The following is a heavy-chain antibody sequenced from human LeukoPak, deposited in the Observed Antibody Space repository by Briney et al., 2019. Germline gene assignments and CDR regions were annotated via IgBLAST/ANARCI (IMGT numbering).Heavy chain of an antibody. CDR3: ARRVDATRWFDP. CDR2: ISGDGTTT. Sequence: GGSLRLSCAASGFTFSNYFMHWVRQAPGKGLVWVSRISGDGTTTMYADSVKGRFTISRDNAKNTLYLLMNSLRDEDTAVYYCARRVDATRWFDPWGQGTLVAVSS. V-gene: IGHV3-74*03. CDR1: GFTFSNYF. J-gene: IGHJ5*02. D-gene: IGHD2-15*01.